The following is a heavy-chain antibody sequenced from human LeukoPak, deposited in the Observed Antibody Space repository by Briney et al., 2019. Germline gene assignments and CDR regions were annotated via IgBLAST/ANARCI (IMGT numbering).Heavy chain of an antibody. V-gene: IGHV3-7*01. Sequence: GGSLRLSCAASGFTFSSYWMSWVRQAPGKGLEWVANIKQDGSEKYYVDSVKGRFTISRDNAKNSLYLQMNSLRAEDTAVYYCARGALREDGWFRADYYYYYYMDVWGKGTTVTVSS. CDR2: IKQDGSEK. J-gene: IGHJ6*03. CDR3: ARGALREDGWFRADYYYYYYMDV. CDR1: GFTFSSYW. D-gene: IGHD2-15*01.